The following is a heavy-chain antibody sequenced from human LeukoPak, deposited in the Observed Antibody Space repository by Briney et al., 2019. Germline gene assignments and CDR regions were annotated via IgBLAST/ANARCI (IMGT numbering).Heavy chain of an antibody. CDR3: ARDGLPIYYDSSGSLFDY. Sequence: GGSLRLSCAASGFTFGSYGMHWVRQAPGKGLEWVAVISYEGSNRYYADSVKGRFTISRDNSKNTLYLQMNSLRAEDTAVYYCARDGLPIYYDSSGSLFDYWGQGTLVTVSS. J-gene: IGHJ4*02. D-gene: IGHD3-22*01. CDR2: ISYEGSNR. V-gene: IGHV3-30*03. CDR1: GFTFGSYG.